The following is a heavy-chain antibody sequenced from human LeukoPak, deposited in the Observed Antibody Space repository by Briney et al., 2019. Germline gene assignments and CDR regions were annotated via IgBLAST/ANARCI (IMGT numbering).Heavy chain of an antibody. V-gene: IGHV4-61*01. CDR3: ARAPPHLDYYYYGMDV. CDR1: GVSLSSGSYY. CDR2: FYYSGST. D-gene: IGHD1-14*01. J-gene: IGHJ6*04. Sequence: PWETLSLPCTVSGVSLSSGSYYWSWIRQPPGKGLEWLGYFYYSGSTSYNPSLKRRVTISVDTSKNQFYLKVTYMTASDTAVYYCARAPPHLDYYYYGMDVWGKGTTVTVSS.